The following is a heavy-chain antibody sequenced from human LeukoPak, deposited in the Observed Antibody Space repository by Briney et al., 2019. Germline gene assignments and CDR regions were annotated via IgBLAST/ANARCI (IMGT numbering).Heavy chain of an antibody. V-gene: IGHV3-53*01. J-gene: IGHJ4*02. D-gene: IGHD4-23*01. CDR3: ARDDGIGGPFDY. Sequence: GGSLRLSCAVSGFTVINNYMNWVRQAPGKGLEWVSIIYSGGTTYYADSVKGRFTISRDNSKNTLYLQMNSLRAEDTAVYYCARDDGIGGPFDYWGQGTLVTVSS. CDR2: IYSGGTT. CDR1: GFTVINNY.